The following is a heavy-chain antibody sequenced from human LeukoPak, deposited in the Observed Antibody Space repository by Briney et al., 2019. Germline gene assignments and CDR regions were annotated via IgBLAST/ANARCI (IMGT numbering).Heavy chain of an antibody. Sequence: GGSLRLSCAASGFTFSSYGMSWVRQAPGKGLEWVSAISGSGGSTYYADSVKGRFTISRDNAKNSLYLQMNSLRAEDTAVYYCAGGYDSSGYYYAPIDYWGQGTLVTVSS. J-gene: IGHJ4*02. D-gene: IGHD3-22*01. V-gene: IGHV3-23*01. CDR2: ISGSGGST. CDR1: GFTFSSYG. CDR3: AGGYDSSGYYYAPIDY.